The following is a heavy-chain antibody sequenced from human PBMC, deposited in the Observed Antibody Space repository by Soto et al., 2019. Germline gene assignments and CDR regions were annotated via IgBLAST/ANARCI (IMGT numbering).Heavy chain of an antibody. CDR2: ISSNSAYI. CDR1: GFTFRSFT. J-gene: IGHJ5*02. D-gene: IGHD6-13*01. CDR3: TRDASRDSSARGWFDP. V-gene: IGHV3-21*01. Sequence: GGSLRLSCAASGFTFRSFTMNWVRQAPGKELEWVSTISSNSAYIYYTDALRGRFTISRDNAKNSLHLQMNSLRAEDTAVYYCTRDASRDSSARGWFDPWGPGTLVTVSS.